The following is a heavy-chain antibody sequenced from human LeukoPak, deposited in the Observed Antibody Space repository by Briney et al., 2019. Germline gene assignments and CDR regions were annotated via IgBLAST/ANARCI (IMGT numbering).Heavy chain of an antibody. V-gene: IGHV7-4-1*02. D-gene: IGHD2-15*01. J-gene: IGHJ4*02. CDR3: ARVGYCTGGSCLRFDY. Sequence: ASVKVSCKASGYTFTNYAVNWVRRAPGQGLEWMGWINTNTGNPTYAQGFTGRFVFSLDTSVSTAYLQISSLKAEDTAVYYCARVGYCTGGSCLRFDYWGQGTLVTVSS. CDR1: GYTFTNYA. CDR2: INTNTGNP.